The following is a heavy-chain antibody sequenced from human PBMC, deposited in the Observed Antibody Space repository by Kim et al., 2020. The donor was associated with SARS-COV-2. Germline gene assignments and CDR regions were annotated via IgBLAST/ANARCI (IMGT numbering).Heavy chain of an antibody. V-gene: IGHV4-59*01. CDR3: ASSGVGAVGWFDP. J-gene: IGHJ5*02. Sequence: SETLSLTCSVSGGSIRSYYWTWIRQPPGKRLEWIGYVYHTGNTNYNPSLRGRVTISLDTSKRQFSLTLTSVTAADTAVYYRASSGVGAVGWFDPWGQGTLVSVSS. CDR1: GGSIRSYY. D-gene: IGHD1-26*01. CDR2: VYHTGNT.